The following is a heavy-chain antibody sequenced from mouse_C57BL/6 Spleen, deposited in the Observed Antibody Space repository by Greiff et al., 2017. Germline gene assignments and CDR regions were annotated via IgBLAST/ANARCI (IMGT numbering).Heavy chain of an antibody. CDR2: INPNNGGT. V-gene: IGHV1-26*01. J-gene: IGHJ4*01. D-gene: IGHD2-2*01. CDR3: ARRGGGYDGYYAMDY. Sequence: VQLQQSGPELVKPGASVKISCKASGYTFTDYYMNWVKQSHGKSLEWIGDINPNNGGTSYNQKFKGKATLTVDKSSSTAYMELRSLTSEDSAVYYCARRGGGYDGYYAMDYWGQGTSVTVSS. CDR1: GYTFTDYY.